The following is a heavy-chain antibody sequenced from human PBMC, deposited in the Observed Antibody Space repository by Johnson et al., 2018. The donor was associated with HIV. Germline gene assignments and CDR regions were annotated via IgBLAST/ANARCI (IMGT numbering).Heavy chain of an antibody. CDR2: IGTAGDT. V-gene: IGHV3-13*01. D-gene: IGHD3-22*01. J-gene: IGHJ3*02. Sequence: VQLVESGGGLVQPGESLRLSCAASGFTFYNYDMHWVRRATGKGLEWVSAIGTAGDTYYSDSAKGRFTISRENAKNSLYLQLNSLRAGDTAVYYCARGPPYYDSSGGYAFDIWGQGTVVAVSS. CDR3: ARGPPYYDSSGGYAFDI. CDR1: GFTFYNYD.